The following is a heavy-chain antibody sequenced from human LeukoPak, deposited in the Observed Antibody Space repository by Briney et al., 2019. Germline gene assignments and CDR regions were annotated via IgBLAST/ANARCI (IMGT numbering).Heavy chain of an antibody. J-gene: IGHJ4*02. D-gene: IGHD3-22*01. Sequence: GGSLRLSCAASGFTFSSYGMHWVRQAPGKGLEWVAVIWYDGSNKYYADSVKGRFTISRDNSKNTLYLQMNSLRAEDTAVYYCAKERDYDSSGYSGRGYYFDNWGQGTLVTVSS. CDR1: GFTFSSYG. V-gene: IGHV3-33*06. CDR2: IWYDGSNK. CDR3: AKERDYDSSGYSGRGYYFDN.